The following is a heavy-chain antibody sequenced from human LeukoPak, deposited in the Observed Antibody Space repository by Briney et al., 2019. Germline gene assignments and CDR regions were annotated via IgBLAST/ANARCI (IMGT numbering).Heavy chain of an antibody. D-gene: IGHD3-22*01. J-gene: IGHJ6*03. Sequence: GGSLRLSCAASGFTFSSYWMHWVRQAPGKGLVWVSRINSDGSSTSYADSVKGRFTISRDNAKNTLYLQMNSLRAEDTAVYYCARGLSYYDSSGYYPYYYYYMDVWGKGTTVTVSS. CDR2: INSDGSST. CDR3: ARGLSYYDSSGYYPYYYYYMDV. V-gene: IGHV3-74*01. CDR1: GFTFSSYW.